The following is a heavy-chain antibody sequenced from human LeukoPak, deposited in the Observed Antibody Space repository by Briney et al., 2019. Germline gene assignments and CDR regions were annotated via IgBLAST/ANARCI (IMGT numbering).Heavy chain of an antibody. D-gene: IGHD2-21*02. CDR1: GFTFSSYS. CDR2: ISSSSYI. V-gene: IGHV3-21*01. CDR3: ARGTTARSNAFDI. Sequence: PGGSLRLSCAASGFTFSSYSMNWVRQAPGKGLEWVSSISSSSYIYYADSVKGRFTISRDNAKNSLYLQMNSLRAEDTAVYYCARGTTARSNAFDIWGQGTMVTVSS. J-gene: IGHJ3*02.